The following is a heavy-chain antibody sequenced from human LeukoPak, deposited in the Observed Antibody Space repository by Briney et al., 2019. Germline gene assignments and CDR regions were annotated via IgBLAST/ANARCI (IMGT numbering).Heavy chain of an antibody. Sequence: SETLSLTCTVSGGSISTYYWSWIRQPPGKGLEWIGYIYYSGSTNYNPSLKSRVTISVDTSKNQFSLKLSSVTAADTAVYYCARLWFGVYMDVWGKGTTVTISS. J-gene: IGHJ6*03. V-gene: IGHV4-59*12. CDR2: IYYSGST. CDR3: ARLWFGVYMDV. D-gene: IGHD3-10*01. CDR1: GGSISTYY.